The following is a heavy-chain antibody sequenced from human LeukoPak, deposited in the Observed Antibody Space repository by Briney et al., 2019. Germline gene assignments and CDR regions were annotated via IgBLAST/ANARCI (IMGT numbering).Heavy chain of an antibody. CDR3: ARDQTPFV. V-gene: IGHV3-53*01. CDR1: GFTVSSNS. CDR2: IYSAGSI. J-gene: IGHJ4*02. Sequence: PGGSLRPSCTVSGFTVSSNSMSWVRQAPGKGLEWVSFIYSAGSIYYSDSVKGRFTISIDNSKNTLYLQMNNLRADDTAVYYCARDQTPFVWGQGILVTVSS.